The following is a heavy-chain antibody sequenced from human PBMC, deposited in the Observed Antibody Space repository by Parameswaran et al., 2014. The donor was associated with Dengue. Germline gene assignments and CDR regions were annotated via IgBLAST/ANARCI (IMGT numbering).Heavy chain of an antibody. J-gene: IGHJ4*02. CDR3: AKVALDIITRSKYYFDY. V-gene: IGHV3-23*01. CDR2: ISGSGGST. Sequence: RWIRPAPGKGLEWVSAISGSGGSTYYADSVKGRFTISRDNSKNTLYLQMNSLRAEDTAVYYCAKVALDIITRSKYYFDYWGQGTLVTVSS. D-gene: IGHD3-22*01.